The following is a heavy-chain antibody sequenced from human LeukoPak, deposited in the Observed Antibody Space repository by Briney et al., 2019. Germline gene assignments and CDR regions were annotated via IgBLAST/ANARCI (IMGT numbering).Heavy chain of an antibody. J-gene: IGHJ5*02. D-gene: IGHD3-10*01. CDR3: ARDALWFGEEQA. CDR2: IYHSGST. CDR1: GYSISSGYY. Sequence: SETLSLTCTVSGYSISSGYYWGWIRQPPGKGLEWIGSIYHSGSTYYNPSLKSRVTISVDTSKNQFSLKLSSVTAADTAVYYCARDALWFGEEQAWGQGTLVTVSS. V-gene: IGHV4-38-2*02.